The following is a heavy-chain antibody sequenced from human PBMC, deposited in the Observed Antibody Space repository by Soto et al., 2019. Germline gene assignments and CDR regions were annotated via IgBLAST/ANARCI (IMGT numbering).Heavy chain of an antibody. Sequence: QVQLVESGGGVVQPGKSLRLSCAASGFTFASYGMHWVRQAPGKRLEWVAIIWYDGSKKYYADSVKGRFTISRDNSKNPLYLQMNSLRVEDTAVYYCAKDMVDHWGQGTLVTVSS. J-gene: IGHJ4*02. CDR2: IWYDGSKK. CDR3: AKDMVDH. CDR1: GFTFASYG. V-gene: IGHV3-33*06. D-gene: IGHD3-10*01.